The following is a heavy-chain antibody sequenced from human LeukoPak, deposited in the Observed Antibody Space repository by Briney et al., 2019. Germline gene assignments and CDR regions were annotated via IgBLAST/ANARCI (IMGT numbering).Heavy chain of an antibody. CDR2: IYYSGST. D-gene: IGHD4/OR15-4a*01. Sequence: SETLSLTCTVSGGSISSYYWSWIRQPPGKGLEWIGYIYYSGSTNYNPSHKSRVTISVDTSKNQFSLKLSSVTAADTAVYYCASYDYGGRDAFDIWGQGTMVTVSS. V-gene: IGHV4-59*01. CDR3: ASYDYGGRDAFDI. J-gene: IGHJ3*02. CDR1: GGSISSYY.